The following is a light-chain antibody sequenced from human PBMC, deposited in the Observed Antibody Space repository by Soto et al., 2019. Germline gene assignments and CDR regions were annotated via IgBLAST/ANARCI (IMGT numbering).Light chain of an antibody. CDR1: QRVSSN. V-gene: IGKV3-15*01. J-gene: IGKJ2*01. Sequence: EIVMTQSPATLSVSPGERATLSCRASQRVSSNLAWYQQKPGQAPRLLIYGASTRATGIPARFSGSGSGTEFTLTISSPQSEDLAVYYCQQYNNWPPMYTFGQGTKLEIK. CDR3: QQYNNWPPMYT. CDR2: GAS.